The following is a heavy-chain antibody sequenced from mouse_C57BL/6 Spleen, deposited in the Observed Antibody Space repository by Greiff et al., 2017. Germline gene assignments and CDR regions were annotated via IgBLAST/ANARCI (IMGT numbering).Heavy chain of an antibody. CDR2: IYPGSGST. Sequence: QVQLQQPGAELVKPGASVKMSCKASGYTFTSYWITWVKQRPGQGLEWIGDIYPGSGSTNYNEKFKSKDTLTVDTSSSTAYMQLSSLTSEDSAVYDCARRTYYSNYFDYWGQGTTLTVSS. CDR1: GYTFTSYW. J-gene: IGHJ2*01. D-gene: IGHD2-5*01. V-gene: IGHV1-55*01. CDR3: ARRTYYSNYFDY.